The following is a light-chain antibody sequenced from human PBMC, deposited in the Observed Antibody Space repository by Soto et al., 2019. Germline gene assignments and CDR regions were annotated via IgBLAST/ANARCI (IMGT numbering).Light chain of an antibody. Sequence: QSVLTQSASVSGSPGQSITISCTGTSIDVGSYNHVSWYQQHPGEVPKLIIFNVNDRPSGVSNRFSGSKSGNTASLTISGLQAEDEADYYCSSFTSSTTYVFGTGTKVTVL. CDR3: SSFTSSTTYV. CDR1: SIDVGSYNH. J-gene: IGLJ1*01. CDR2: NVN. V-gene: IGLV2-14*01.